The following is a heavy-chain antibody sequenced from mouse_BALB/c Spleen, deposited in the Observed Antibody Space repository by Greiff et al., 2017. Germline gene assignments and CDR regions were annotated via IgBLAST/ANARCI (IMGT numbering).Heavy chain of an antibody. J-gene: IGHJ4*01. V-gene: IGHV1S22*01. CDR2: IYPGSGST. CDR3: TAYDYEYAMDY. Sequence: LQQPGSELLRPGASVKLSCKASGYTFTSYWMHWVKQRPGQGLEWIGNIYPGSGSTNYDEKFKSKATLTVDTSSSTAYMQLSSLTSEDSAVYYCTAYDYEYAMDYWGQGTSVTVSS. D-gene: IGHD2-4*01. CDR1: GYTFTSYW.